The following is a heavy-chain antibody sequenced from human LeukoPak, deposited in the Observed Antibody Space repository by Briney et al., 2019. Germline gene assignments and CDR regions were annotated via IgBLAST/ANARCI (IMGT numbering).Heavy chain of an antibody. CDR3: AREKDDHGDPGPLDA. V-gene: IGHV3-74*01. J-gene: IGHJ5*02. Sequence: GGSLRLSCAASGFMFSKSWMHWVRQVPGKGLVLVARIYNDGSTTNYADSVKGRFTISRDNAANTLFLQMSSLRAEDTDVYYCAREKDDHGDPGPLDAWGQGDLVTVSS. CDR1: GFMFSKSW. CDR2: IYNDGSTT. D-gene: IGHD4-17*01.